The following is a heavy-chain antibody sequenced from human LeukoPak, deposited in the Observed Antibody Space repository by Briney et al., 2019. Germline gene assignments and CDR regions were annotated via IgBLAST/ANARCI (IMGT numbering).Heavy chain of an antibody. CDR1: GRYFRLLC. Sequence: SETLSLTRAVYGRYFRLLCRTWGRQPPGQGLEWIGEINDSGSTNYNPSLKSRVTVSVDTSKNQFSLKLSSMTAAETAVSYCAGDAGYSTSGYGGSNNRFDSWGQGTLVTVSS. CDR2: INDSGST. D-gene: IGHD2-2*01. V-gene: IGHV4-34*01. CDR3: AGDAGYSTSGYGGSNNRFDS. J-gene: IGHJ5*01.